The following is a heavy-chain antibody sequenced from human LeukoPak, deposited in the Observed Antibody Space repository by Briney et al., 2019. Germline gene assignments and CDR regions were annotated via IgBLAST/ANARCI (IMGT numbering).Heavy chain of an antibody. CDR1: GGTFSSYA. J-gene: IGHJ5*02. CDR2: IIPIFGTA. Sequence: GASVKVSCKASGGTFSSYAISWVRQAPGQGLEWMGGIIPIFGTANYAQKFQGRVTITADESTSTAYMELSSLRSEGTAVYYCARSMVVAAIVNWFDPWGQGTLVTVSS. D-gene: IGHD2-15*01. V-gene: IGHV1-69*13. CDR3: ARSMVVAAIVNWFDP.